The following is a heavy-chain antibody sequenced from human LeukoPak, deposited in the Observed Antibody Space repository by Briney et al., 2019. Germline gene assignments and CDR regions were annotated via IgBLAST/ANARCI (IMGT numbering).Heavy chain of an antibody. CDR3: ARSRRETYCSSTSCAKYYFDY. V-gene: IGHV4-34*01. CDR1: GGSFSGYY. Sequence: KPSETLSLTCAVYGGSFSGYYWSWIRQPPGKALEWIGEINHSGSTNYNPSLKSRVTISVDTSKNQFSLKLSSVTAADTAVYYCARSRRETYCSSTSCAKYYFDYWGQGTLVTVSS. CDR2: INHSGST. J-gene: IGHJ4*02. D-gene: IGHD2-2*01.